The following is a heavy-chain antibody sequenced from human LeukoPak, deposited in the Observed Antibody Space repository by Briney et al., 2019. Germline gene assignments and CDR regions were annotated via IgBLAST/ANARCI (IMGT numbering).Heavy chain of an antibody. V-gene: IGHV3-21*04. D-gene: IGHD6-25*01. J-gene: IGHJ5*02. CDR2: ISSSSSYI. CDR3: ARVGGGMDSSGRFNWFDP. Sequence: PGGSLRLSCAASGFTFSSYSMNWVRQAPGKGLEWVSSISSSSSYIYYADSVKGPFTISRDNAKNSLYLQMNSLRAEDTAVYYCARVGGGMDSSGRFNWFDPWGQGTLVTVSS. CDR1: GFTFSSYS.